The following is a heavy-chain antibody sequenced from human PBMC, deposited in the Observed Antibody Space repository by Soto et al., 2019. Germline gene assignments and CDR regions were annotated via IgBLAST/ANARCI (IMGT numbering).Heavy chain of an antibody. CDR3: ARGGYDILTGYPGRYMEV. D-gene: IGHD3-9*01. J-gene: IGHJ6*03. Sequence: SETLSLTCAVYGGSFSGYYWSWIRQPPGKGLEWIGEINHSGSTNYNPSLKSRVTISVDTSKNQFSLKLSSVTAADTAVYYCARGGYDILTGYPGRYMEVWGKGTTVTVSS. CDR1: GGSFSGYY. CDR2: INHSGST. V-gene: IGHV4-34*01.